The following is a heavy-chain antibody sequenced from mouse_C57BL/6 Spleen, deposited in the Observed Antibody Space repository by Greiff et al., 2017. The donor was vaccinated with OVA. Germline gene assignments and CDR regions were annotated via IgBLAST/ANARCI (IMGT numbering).Heavy chain of an antibody. CDR2: IDPSDSYT. D-gene: IGHD2-3*01. V-gene: IGHV1-69*01. CDR1: GYTFTSYW. J-gene: IGHJ2*01. CDR3: ARGKMGTFDY. Sequence: VQLQQPGAELVMPGASVKLSCKASGYTFTSYWMHWVKQRPGQGLEWIGEIDPSDSYTNYNQKFKGKSTLTVDKSSSTAYMQLSSLTSEDSAVDYCARGKMGTFDYWGQGTTLTVSS.